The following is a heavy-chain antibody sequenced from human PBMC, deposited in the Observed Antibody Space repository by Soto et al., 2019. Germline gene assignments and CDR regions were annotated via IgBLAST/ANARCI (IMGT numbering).Heavy chain of an antibody. Sequence: ASVKVSCKASGCNFTGYYIHWLRQAPGQGLEWMGWINPHSGDTNDAQKFQGRVTMTSDTSIRTAYMELGRVQTDDTAVYYCARGLPTAYGGQGTVVIVAS. CDR2: INPHSGDT. J-gene: IGHJ4*02. CDR1: GCNFTGYY. V-gene: IGHV1-2*02. CDR3: ARGLPTAY. D-gene: IGHD2-21*02.